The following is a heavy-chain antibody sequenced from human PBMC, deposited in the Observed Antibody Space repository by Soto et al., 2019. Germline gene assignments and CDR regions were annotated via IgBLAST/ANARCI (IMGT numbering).Heavy chain of an antibody. Sequence: QVQLVQSGAEVKKPGSSVKISCKTSGDSFKNYAIGWVRQVPGQGLEWTGSIIPLFGTTNYARIFEGRVTITADKSTTTVYMELGSLRSEDTAVYYCARLGSTMITFDYWGQGTLVSVSS. J-gene: IGHJ4*02. V-gene: IGHV1-69*06. CDR3: ARLGSTMITFDY. CDR1: GDSFKNYA. CDR2: IIPLFGTT. D-gene: IGHD3-22*01.